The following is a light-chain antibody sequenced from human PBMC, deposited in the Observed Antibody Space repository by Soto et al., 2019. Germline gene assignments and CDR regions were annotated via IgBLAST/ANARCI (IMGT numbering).Light chain of an antibody. Sequence: QSALTQPASVSGSPGQSITISCTGTGSDVIDYSYVSWYQQYPGKAPKLMIFEVSNRPSGISNRFSGSKSGNTASLTISGLQAEDEADYYCSSYTSTSTLVFGGGTKVTVL. J-gene: IGLJ2*01. CDR3: SSYTSTSTLV. CDR2: EVS. V-gene: IGLV2-14*01. CDR1: GSDVIDYSY.